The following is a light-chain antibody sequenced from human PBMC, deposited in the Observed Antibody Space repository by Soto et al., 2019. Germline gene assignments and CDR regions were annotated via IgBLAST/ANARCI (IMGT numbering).Light chain of an antibody. CDR3: CSYAGTTFYV. CDR1: SSDIGSYNL. CDR2: EVS. J-gene: IGLJ1*01. Sequence: LTQPASVSGSPGQSITVSCTGTSSDIGSYNLVSWYQQHPGKAPKLIIYEVSQRPSGVSNRFSGSKSGNTASLTISGLQAEDEADYYCCSYAGTTFYVFGTGTKVTVL. V-gene: IGLV2-23*02.